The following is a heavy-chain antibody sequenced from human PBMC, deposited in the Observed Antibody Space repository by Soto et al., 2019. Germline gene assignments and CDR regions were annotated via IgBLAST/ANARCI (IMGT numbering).Heavy chain of an antibody. CDR3: ARSRAKITGYYYGMDV. J-gene: IGHJ6*02. V-gene: IGHV5-10-1*01. CDR2: IDPSDSYT. D-gene: IGHD5-12*01. CDR1: GYSFTSYW. Sequence: PGESLKISCKGSGYSFTSYWISWVRQMPGKGLEWMGRIDPSDSYTNYSPSFQGHVTISADKSISTAYLQWSSLKASDTAMYYCARSRAKITGYYYGMDVWGQGTTVTVSS.